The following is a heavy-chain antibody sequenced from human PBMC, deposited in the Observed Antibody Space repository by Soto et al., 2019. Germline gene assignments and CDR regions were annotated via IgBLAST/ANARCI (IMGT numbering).Heavy chain of an antibody. J-gene: IGHJ4*02. CDR1: GYTFTSYG. CDR2: ISAYNGNT. Sequence: ASVKVSCKASGYTFTSYGISWVRQAPGQGLEWMGWISAYNGNTNYAQKLQGRVTMTTDTSTSTAYMELRSLRSDDTAVYYCARGIDYDSMAGSVYWGQGTLVTVSS. D-gene: IGHD3-22*01. CDR3: ARGIDYDSMAGSVY. V-gene: IGHV1-18*01.